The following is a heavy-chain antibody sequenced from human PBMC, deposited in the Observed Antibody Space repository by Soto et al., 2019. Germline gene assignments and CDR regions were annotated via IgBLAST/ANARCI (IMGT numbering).Heavy chain of an antibody. CDR2: ISYDGSNK. CDR3: AREKWEFDFDI. V-gene: IGHV3-30-3*01. CDR1: GFTFTSYS. D-gene: IGHD1-26*01. Sequence: GGSLRLSCAASGFTFTSYSMHWVRQAPGKGLEWVAVISYDGSNKYYADSGKGRFTISRDNSKNTLYLQINSLRAEDTAVYYCAREKWEFDFDIWGQGKMVTVS. J-gene: IGHJ3*02.